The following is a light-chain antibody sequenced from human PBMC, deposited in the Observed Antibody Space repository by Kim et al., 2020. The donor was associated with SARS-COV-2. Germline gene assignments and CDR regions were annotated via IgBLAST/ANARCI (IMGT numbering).Light chain of an antibody. J-gene: IGLJ1*01. CDR3: HSRGSFAKEYV. CDR1: SLRNSY. Sequence: SSELTQDPAVSVALGQTVKITCQGDSLRNSYASWXQQKPGQAPQLVVYEKNDRPAGIPDRFSGSSSGNTASLTITGAQAEDEADYYFHSRGSFAKEYVFG. V-gene: IGLV3-19*01. CDR2: EKN.